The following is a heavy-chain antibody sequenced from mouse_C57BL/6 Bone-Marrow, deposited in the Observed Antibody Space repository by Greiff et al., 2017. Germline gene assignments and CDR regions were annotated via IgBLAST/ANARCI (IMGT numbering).Heavy chain of an antibody. Sequence: QVQLKESGAELVRPGTSVKLSCKASGYTFTSYWMHWVKQRPGQGLEWIGVIDPSDSYTNYNQKFKGKATLTVDTSSSTAYMQLSSLTSEDSAVYYSTREGLHWYYAMGCWGQRTSVTVSS. J-gene: IGHJ4*01. D-gene: IGHD3-3*01. CDR2: IDPSDSYT. V-gene: IGHV1-59*01. CDR1: GYTFTSYW. CDR3: TREGLHWYYAMGC.